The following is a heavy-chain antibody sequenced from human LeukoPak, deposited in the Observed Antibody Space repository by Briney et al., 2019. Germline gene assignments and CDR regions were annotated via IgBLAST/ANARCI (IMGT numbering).Heavy chain of an antibody. D-gene: IGHD3-16*02. CDR2: IKQDGSEK. Sequence: PGGSLRLSCAASGFTFSSYWMSWVRQAPGKGLEWVANIKQDGSEKYYADSVKGRFTISRDNAKNSLYLQMNSLRAEDTALYYCARSYYTFGGVIVSSWGQGTLVTVSS. CDR3: ARSYYTFGGVIVSS. V-gene: IGHV3-7*01. CDR1: GFTFSSYW. J-gene: IGHJ5*02.